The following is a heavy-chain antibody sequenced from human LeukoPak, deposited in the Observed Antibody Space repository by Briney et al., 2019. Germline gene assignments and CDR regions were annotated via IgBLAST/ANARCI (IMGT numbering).Heavy chain of an antibody. CDR2: IKEDGTGK. V-gene: IGHV3-7*04. CDR1: GFTFSTYW. J-gene: IGHJ6*04. Sequence: PGGSLRLSCAASGFTFSTYWRSWVRQAPGKGLEWLANIKEDGTGKNHVDSVKGRFTISRDNAKNQLDLQMEGLRAEAAAVYYCAREVPQQLVAMDVWGEGTTVTVSS. D-gene: IGHD6-13*01. CDR3: AREVPQQLVAMDV.